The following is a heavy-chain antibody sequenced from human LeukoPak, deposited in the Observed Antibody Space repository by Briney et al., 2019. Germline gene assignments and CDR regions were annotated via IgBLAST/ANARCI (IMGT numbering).Heavy chain of an antibody. V-gene: IGHV1-2*02. Sequence: ASVKVSCKASGYTFTGSYIHWVRQAPEQGLEWMGWMNPNSAGTNYAQKFQGRVTMTRDTSISTANMELTRLRSDDTAVYYCARAPRGAFDIWGQGTMVTVSS. D-gene: IGHD3-10*01. CDR2: MNPNSAGT. CDR3: ARAPRGAFDI. J-gene: IGHJ3*02. CDR1: GYTFTGSY.